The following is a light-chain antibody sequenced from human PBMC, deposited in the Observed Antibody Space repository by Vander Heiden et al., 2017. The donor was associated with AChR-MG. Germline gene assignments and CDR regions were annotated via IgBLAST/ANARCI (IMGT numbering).Light chain of an antibody. V-gene: IGKV1-39*01. Sequence: DIQMTQSPSSLSASVGDRVTITCRASQSISSYLNWYQQKPGKAPSLQSGVPSRFSGSGSGTDFTLTISSLQPEDFATYYCQQSYSTLPITFGQGTRLEIK. CDR1: QSISSY. J-gene: IGKJ5*01. CDR3: QQSYSTLPIT.